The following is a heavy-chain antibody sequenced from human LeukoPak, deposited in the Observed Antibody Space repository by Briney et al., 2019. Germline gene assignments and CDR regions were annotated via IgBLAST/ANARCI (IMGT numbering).Heavy chain of an antibody. CDR2: IYYSGST. CDR3: ARHCSSTSCYTSFDY. J-gene: IGHJ4*02. V-gene: IGHV4-59*08. CDR1: GGSISSYY. D-gene: IGHD2-2*02. Sequence: TSETLSLTCTVSGGSISSYYWSWIRQPPGKGLEWIGYIYYSGSTNYNPSLKSRVTISVDTSKNQFSLKLSSVTAADTAVYYCARHCSSTSCYTSFDYWGQGTLVTVSS.